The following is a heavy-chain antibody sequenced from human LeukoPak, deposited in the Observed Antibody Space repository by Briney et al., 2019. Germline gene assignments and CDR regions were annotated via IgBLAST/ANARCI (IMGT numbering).Heavy chain of an antibody. Sequence: GGSLRLSCAASGFTFSSYSMNWVRQAPGKGLEWASYISSSSSTIYYADSVKGRFTISRDNAKNSLYLQMNSLRAEDTAVYYCARSTTVTTLDYWGQGTLVTVSS. D-gene: IGHD4-11*01. CDR2: ISSSSSTI. CDR3: ARSTTVTTLDY. CDR1: GFTFSSYS. J-gene: IGHJ4*02. V-gene: IGHV3-48*04.